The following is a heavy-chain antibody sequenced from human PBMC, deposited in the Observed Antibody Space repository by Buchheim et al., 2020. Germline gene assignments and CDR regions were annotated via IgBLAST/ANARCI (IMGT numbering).Heavy chain of an antibody. Sequence: QVQLVESGGGVVQPGRSLRLSCAASGFTFSGCGMHWVRQTPGKRLEWVAAISYDGSNKYYADSVKGRFTISRDNSKNTLYLQMSSLGAEDTAVYYCARDRSAVVVFVTLIDHWGQGTL. CDR3: ARDRSAVVVFVTLIDH. V-gene: IGHV3-30*03. D-gene: IGHD2-15*01. CDR2: ISYDGSNK. CDR1: GFTFSGCG. J-gene: IGHJ4*02.